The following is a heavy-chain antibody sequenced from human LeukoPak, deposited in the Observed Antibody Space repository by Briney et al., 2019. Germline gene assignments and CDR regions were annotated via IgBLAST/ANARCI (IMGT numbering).Heavy chain of an antibody. J-gene: IGHJ5*02. CDR1: GFTVSSNY. Sequence: GGSLRLSCAASGFTVSSNYMSWVRQAPGKGLEWVSVIYSGGSTYYADSVKGRLTISRDNSKNTLYLQMNSLRAEDTAVYYCAREVTMVRGVIGNWFDPWGQGTLVTVSS. CDR2: IYSGGST. CDR3: AREVTMVRGVIGNWFDP. D-gene: IGHD3-10*01. V-gene: IGHV3-53*01.